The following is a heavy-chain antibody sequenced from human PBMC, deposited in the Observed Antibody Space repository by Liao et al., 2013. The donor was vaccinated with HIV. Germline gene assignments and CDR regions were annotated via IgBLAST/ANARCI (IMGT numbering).Heavy chain of an antibody. CDR1: GGSITSGDHY. Sequence: QVQLQESGPGLVKPSETLSLTCTVSGGSITSGDHYWSWIRQPAGKGLEWIGRIDTSGSIKYSPSLKSRVTISVDTSRNQFSLKLSSVTAADTAVYYCARSPVRGVNYYYYMDVWGKGTTVTVSS. J-gene: IGHJ6*03. CDR2: IDTSGSI. CDR3: ARSPVRGVNYYYYMDV. D-gene: IGHD3-10*01. V-gene: IGHV4-61*02.